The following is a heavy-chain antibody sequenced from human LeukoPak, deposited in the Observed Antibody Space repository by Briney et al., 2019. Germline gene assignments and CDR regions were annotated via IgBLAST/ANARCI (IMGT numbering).Heavy chain of an antibody. CDR2: ISGSGGST. CDR3: AKDSGDYYDSSGYLPDY. CDR1: GFTFSSYA. Sequence: GGSLRLSCAASGFTFSSYAMSWVRQAPGKGLEWVSAISGSGGSTYYADSEKGRFTISRDNSKNTLYLQMNSLRAEDTAVYYCAKDSGDYYDSSGYLPDYWGQGTLVTVSS. D-gene: IGHD3-22*01. V-gene: IGHV3-23*01. J-gene: IGHJ4*02.